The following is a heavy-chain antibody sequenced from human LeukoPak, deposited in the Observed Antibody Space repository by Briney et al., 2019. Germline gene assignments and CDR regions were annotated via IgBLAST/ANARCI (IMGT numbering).Heavy chain of an antibody. CDR1: GFTFSSNT. J-gene: IGHJ4*02. V-gene: IGHV3-23*01. Sequence: GGSLRLSCAASGFTFSSNTMSWVRQAPGKGLEWVSGISGSGDRTHYADSVKGRFTISRDNTKSTLYLQMNSLRAEDTAIYYCARVVGSGWPYYFDYWGQGTLVTVSS. CDR3: ARVVGSGWPYYFDY. D-gene: IGHD6-19*01. CDR2: ISGSGDRT.